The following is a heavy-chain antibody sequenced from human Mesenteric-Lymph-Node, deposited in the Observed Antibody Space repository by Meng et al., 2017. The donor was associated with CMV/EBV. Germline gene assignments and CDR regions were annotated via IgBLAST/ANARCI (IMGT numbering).Heavy chain of an antibody. V-gene: IGHV3-53*01. J-gene: IGHJ6*02. CDR3: ARDIADSSWSSYYGMGV. CDR1: GFTFSSYS. D-gene: IGHD6-13*01. CDR2: IYSAGST. Sequence: LSLTCAASGFTFSSYSMNWVRQAPGKGLEWVSVIYSAGSTYYADSVKGRFTISRDNSKNTLYLQMNSLRAEDTAVYYCARDIADSSWSSYYGMGVWGQGTTVTVSS.